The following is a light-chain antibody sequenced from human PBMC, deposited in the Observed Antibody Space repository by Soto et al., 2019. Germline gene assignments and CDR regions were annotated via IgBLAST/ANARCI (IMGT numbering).Light chain of an antibody. V-gene: IGKV1-5*03. CDR1: QSISSW. CDR2: KAS. J-gene: IGKJ1*01. Sequence: DIQMTQSPSNLSASVGDRVNITCRASQSISSWLAWYQQKPGKAPKLLIYKASSLESGVPSRFSGSGSGIEFTLTISSLQPDDFATYDCQQYNSYSWTFGQGTKVDIK. CDR3: QQYNSYSWT.